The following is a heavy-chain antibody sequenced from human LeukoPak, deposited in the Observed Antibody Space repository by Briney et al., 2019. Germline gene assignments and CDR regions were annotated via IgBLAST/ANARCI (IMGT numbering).Heavy chain of an antibody. D-gene: IGHD1-26*01. CDR2: IYYSGST. Sequence: SETLSLTCTVSGGSISSYYWSWIRQPPGKGLEWIGYIYYSGSTYYNPSLKSRVTISVDTSKNQFSLKLSSVTAADTAVYYCARGSGSYSYDYWGQGTLVTVSS. J-gene: IGHJ4*02. CDR3: ARGSGSYSYDY. V-gene: IGHV4-59*12. CDR1: GGSISSYY.